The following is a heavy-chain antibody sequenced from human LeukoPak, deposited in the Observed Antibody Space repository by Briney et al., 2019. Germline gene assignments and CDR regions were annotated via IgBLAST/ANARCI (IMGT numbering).Heavy chain of an antibody. D-gene: IGHD4-17*01. CDR2: IIPILGIA. Sequence: GASVKVSCKASGGTFSSYAISWVRQAPGQGLEWMGRIIPILGIANYAQKFQGRVTITADKSTSTAYMELSSLRSEDTAVYYCARVPVTTINFDYWGQGTLVTVSS. CDR3: ARVPVTTINFDY. V-gene: IGHV1-69*04. J-gene: IGHJ4*02. CDR1: GGTFSSYA.